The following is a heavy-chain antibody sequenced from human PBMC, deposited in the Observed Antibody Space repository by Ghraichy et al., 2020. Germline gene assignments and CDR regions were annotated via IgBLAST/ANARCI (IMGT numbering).Heavy chain of an antibody. CDR2: IFYSGST. CDR3: ARGGSYLIYYYYYGMDV. CDR1: GGSISSYY. Sequence: SETLSLTCTLSGGSISSYYWSWIRQPPGKGLEWIGYIFYSGSTNYNPSLKSRVTISVDTSKNQFSLKLSSVTAADTAVYYCARGGSYLIYYYYYGMDVWGQGTTVTVSS. J-gene: IGHJ6*02. V-gene: IGHV4-59*13. D-gene: IGHD1-26*01.